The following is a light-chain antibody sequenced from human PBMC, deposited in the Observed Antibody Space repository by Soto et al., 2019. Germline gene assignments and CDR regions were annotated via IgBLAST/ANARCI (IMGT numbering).Light chain of an antibody. Sequence: EIVLTQSPGTLSLSPGERATLSCRASQSLTNSFIAWYQQKPGQAPRLLIYDTSSRATGIPDRFSGSGSGTDFTLTISSLEPEDFAVYYCQQRNSWPPTFTFGQGTRLEIK. CDR3: QQRNSWPPTFT. CDR2: DTS. V-gene: IGKV3D-20*02. CDR1: QSLTNSF. J-gene: IGKJ5*01.